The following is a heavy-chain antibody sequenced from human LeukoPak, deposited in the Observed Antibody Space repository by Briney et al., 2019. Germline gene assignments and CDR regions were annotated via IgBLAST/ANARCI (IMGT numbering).Heavy chain of an antibody. D-gene: IGHD7-27*01. V-gene: IGHV1-69*05. CDR1: GGTFSSYA. CDR2: IIPIFGTA. Sequence: ASVKVSCKASGGTFSSYAISWVRQAPGQGLEWMGGIIPIFGTANYAQKFQGRVTITTDESTSTAYMELSSLRSEDTAVYYCASSPPPSDWGYYYYYMDVWGKGTTVTVSS. J-gene: IGHJ6*03. CDR3: ASSPPPSDWGYYYYYMDV.